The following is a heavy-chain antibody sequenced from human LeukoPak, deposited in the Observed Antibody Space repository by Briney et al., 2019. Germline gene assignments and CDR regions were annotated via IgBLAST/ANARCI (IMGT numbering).Heavy chain of an antibody. D-gene: IGHD4-23*01. Sequence: SGTLSLTCAVDGGSFSGYYWSWIRQPPGKGLEWIGEINHSGSTNYNPSLKSRVTISVDTSKNQFSLKLSSVTAADTAVYYCALVLTLANGDAFDIWGQGTMVTVSS. V-gene: IGHV4-34*01. J-gene: IGHJ3*02. CDR2: INHSGST. CDR3: ALVLTLANGDAFDI. CDR1: GGSFSGYY.